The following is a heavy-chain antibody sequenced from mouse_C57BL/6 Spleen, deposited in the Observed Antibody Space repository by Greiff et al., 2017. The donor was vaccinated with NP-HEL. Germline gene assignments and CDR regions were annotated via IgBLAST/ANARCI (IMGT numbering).Heavy chain of an antibody. CDR1: GYAFSSSW. CDR3: AREVRSDWYFDV. Sequence: QVQLQQSGPELVKPGASVKISCKASGYAFSSSWMNWVKQRPGKGLEWIGRIYPGDGDTNYTGKFKGKATLTAAKSSSTAYMQLSSLAAEDAAVYFCAREVRSDWYFDVWGTGTTVTVSS. V-gene: IGHV1-82*01. J-gene: IGHJ1*03. D-gene: IGHD2-14*01. CDR2: IYPGDGDT.